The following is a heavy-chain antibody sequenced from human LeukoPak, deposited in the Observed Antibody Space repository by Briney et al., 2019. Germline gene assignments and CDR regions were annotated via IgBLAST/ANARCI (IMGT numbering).Heavy chain of an antibody. Sequence: GASVKVSCKASGYTFTTFEISWVRQAPGQGLEWMGWVSPFNGNTRYAHDLQARLTMTTDTSTTTAYMELRSLRSDDSAVYYCARTSYSRGHYWSRSGNNEVFYYMDVWGKGTMVTVS. CDR3: ARTSYSRGHYWSRSGNNEVFYYMDV. CDR1: GYTFTTFE. CDR2: VSPFNGNT. V-gene: IGHV1-18*01. D-gene: IGHD1-26*01. J-gene: IGHJ6*03.